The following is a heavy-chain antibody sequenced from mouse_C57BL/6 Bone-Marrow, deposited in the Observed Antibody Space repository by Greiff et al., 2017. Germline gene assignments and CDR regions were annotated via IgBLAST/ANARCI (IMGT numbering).Heavy chain of an antibody. D-gene: IGHD2-2*01. CDR3: ARDGYDGAWFAY. J-gene: IGHJ3*01. CDR1: GYTFTSYW. V-gene: IGHV1-69*01. CDR2: IDPSDSYT. Sequence: QVQLKQPGAELVMPGASVKLSCKASGYTFTSYWMHWVKQRPGQGLEWIGEIDPSDSYTNYNQKFKGKSTLTVDKSSSTAYMQLSSLTSEDSAVYDGARDGYDGAWFAYWGQGTLVTVSA.